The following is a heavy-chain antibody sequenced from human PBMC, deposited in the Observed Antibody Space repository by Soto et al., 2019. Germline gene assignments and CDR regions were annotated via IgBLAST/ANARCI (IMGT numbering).Heavy chain of an antibody. V-gene: IGHV3-64*02. Sequence: EVQLVESGEGLVQPGGSLRLSCAASGFTFSSYAMHWVRQAPGKGLEYVSAISSNGGSTYYADSVKGRFTISRDNSKNTRYLQMGSLRAEDMAVDYCAREGRGYSYGAFDYWGQGTLVTVSS. CDR3: AREGRGYSYGAFDY. D-gene: IGHD5-18*01. J-gene: IGHJ4*02. CDR1: GFTFSSYA. CDR2: ISSNGGST.